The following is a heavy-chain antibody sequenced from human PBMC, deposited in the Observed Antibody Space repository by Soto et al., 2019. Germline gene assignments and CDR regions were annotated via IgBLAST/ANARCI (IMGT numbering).Heavy chain of an antibody. CDR1: GYTFTGYN. Sequence: ASVRFSCKAFGYTFTGYNMHWVRQAPGQGLEWMGWINPNSGGTNYAQKFQGWVTMTRDTSISTAYMELSRLRSDDTAVYYCARCTHYYDSSCYLGPPDDAFDIWGQGTMVTVSS. V-gene: IGHV1-2*04. J-gene: IGHJ3*02. D-gene: IGHD3-22*01. CDR3: ARCTHYYDSSCYLGPPDDAFDI. CDR2: INPNSGGT.